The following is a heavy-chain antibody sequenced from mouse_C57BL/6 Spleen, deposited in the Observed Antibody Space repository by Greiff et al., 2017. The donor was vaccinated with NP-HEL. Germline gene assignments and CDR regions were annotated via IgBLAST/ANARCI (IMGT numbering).Heavy chain of an antibody. J-gene: IGHJ3*01. Sequence: QVQLQQPGAELVKPGASVKLSCKASGYTFTSSWMHWVKQRPGQGLEWIGMIHPNSGSTNYNEKFKSKATLTVDKSSSTDYMQLSSLTSEDSAVYYCARWSVGAPRGFAYWGKGTLVTVSA. D-gene: IGHD6-1*01. V-gene: IGHV1-64*01. CDR1: GYTFTSSW. CDR3: ARWSVGAPRGFAY. CDR2: IHPNSGST.